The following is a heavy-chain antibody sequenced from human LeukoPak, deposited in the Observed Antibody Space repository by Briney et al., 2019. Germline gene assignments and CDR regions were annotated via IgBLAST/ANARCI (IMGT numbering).Heavy chain of an antibody. CDR1: GFTFSDAW. D-gene: IGHD3-10*02. CDR3: LFSIFQH. Sequence: PGGSLRLSCAASGFTFSDAWMSWVRQAPGKGLEWVGRIKSKTGGETIDYGTAMKDRFRISRDDSKNTLYLQMNSLKTEDTAVYYCLFSIFQHWGQGTLVTVSS. CDR2: IKSKTGGETI. J-gene: IGHJ1*01. V-gene: IGHV3-15*01.